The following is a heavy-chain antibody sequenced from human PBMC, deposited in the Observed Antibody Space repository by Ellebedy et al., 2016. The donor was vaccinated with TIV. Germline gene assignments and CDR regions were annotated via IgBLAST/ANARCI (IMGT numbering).Heavy chain of an antibody. Sequence: ASVKVSCKAAGYTFTSYGISWVRQAPGQGLEWMGWISAYNGNTNYAQKLQGRVTMTTDTSTSTDYMELRSLRSDDTAVYYCARDPRGTPVVLPFDPWGQGTLVTVSS. V-gene: IGHV1-18*01. D-gene: IGHD4-23*01. CDR3: ARDPRGTPVVLPFDP. CDR1: GYTFTSYG. J-gene: IGHJ5*02. CDR2: ISAYNGNT.